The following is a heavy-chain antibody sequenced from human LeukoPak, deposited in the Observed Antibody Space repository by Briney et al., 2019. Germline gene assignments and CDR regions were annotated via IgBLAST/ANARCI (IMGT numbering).Heavy chain of an antibody. J-gene: IGHJ5*02. CDR1: GYTFTGYY. V-gene: IGHV1-2*02. CDR3: ARDPVEGILVVVAAELNWFDP. D-gene: IGHD2-15*01. CDR2: MNPNSGGT. Sequence: GASVKVSCKASGYTFTGYYMHWVRQAPGQGLEWMGWMNPNSGGTKYAQKFQGRVTMTRDTSISTAYMELSRLRSDDTAVYYCARDPVEGILVVVAAELNWFDPWGQGTLVTVSS.